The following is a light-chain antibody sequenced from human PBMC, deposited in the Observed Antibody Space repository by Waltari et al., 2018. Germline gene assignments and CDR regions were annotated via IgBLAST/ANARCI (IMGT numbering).Light chain of an antibody. Sequence: EIVLTQSPVTLSLAAGERATLSCRASESVSNYLAWYQQKPGQSHTLLIYDTSKRATGIPGRFSGSGYGTDFTLTINNLEAEDFALYYCQQGVILPLTFGGGT. V-gene: IGKV3-11*01. CDR1: ESVSNY. CDR3: QQGVILPLT. J-gene: IGKJ4*01. CDR2: DTS.